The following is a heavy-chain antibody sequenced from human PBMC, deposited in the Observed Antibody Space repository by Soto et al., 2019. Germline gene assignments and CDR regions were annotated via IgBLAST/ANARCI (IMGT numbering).Heavy chain of an antibody. V-gene: IGHV3-74*01. J-gene: IGHJ4*02. CDR3: ARAATVVTPPGY. CDR2: IYFDGITT. Sequence: PGGSLRLSCTASGFTFNTHWMHWVRQAPGKGLVWVSRIYFDGITTNYADSVKGRLTVSRDNAKNTVYLHVNTLRDEDTAVYYCARAATVVTPPGYWGQGTLVTVSS. CDR1: GFTFNTHW. D-gene: IGHD4-17*01.